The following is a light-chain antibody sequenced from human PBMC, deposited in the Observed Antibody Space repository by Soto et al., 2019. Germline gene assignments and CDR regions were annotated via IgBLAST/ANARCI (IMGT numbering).Light chain of an antibody. J-gene: IGLJ3*02. V-gene: IGLV1-44*01. CDR3: AAWDDSLNGWV. CDR2: SNN. CDR1: SSNIGSNT. Sequence: QSVLTQPPSASGTPGQRVTISCSGSSSNIGSNTVNWYQQLPGTAPKLLIYSNNQRPSGVPDRFSGSKSGTSASLAISGLQSEEEADYYCAAWDDSLNGWVVGGGTKLTVL.